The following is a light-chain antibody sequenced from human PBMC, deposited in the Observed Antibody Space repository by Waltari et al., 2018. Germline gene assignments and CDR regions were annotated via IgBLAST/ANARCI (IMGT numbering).Light chain of an antibody. CDR3: QQYNSYSA. J-gene: IGKJ1*01. CDR1: QSISSW. V-gene: IGKV1-5*03. Sequence: DIQMTQSPSTLSASVGARVTITRRARQSISSWLAWYQQKPGKAPKLLIYKASSLESGVPSRFSGSGSGTEFTLTISSLQPDDFATYYCQQYNSYSAFGQGTKVEIK. CDR2: KAS.